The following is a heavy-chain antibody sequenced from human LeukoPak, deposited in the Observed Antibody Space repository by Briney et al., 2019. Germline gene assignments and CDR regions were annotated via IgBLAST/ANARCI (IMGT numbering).Heavy chain of an antibody. J-gene: IGHJ4*02. V-gene: IGHV3-49*03. CDR1: GFTFGDYA. CDR3: TRDWGAYYDSSGYYGDY. CDR2: IRSKAYGGTT. D-gene: IGHD3-22*01. Sequence: GGSLRLSCTASGFTFGDYAMSWFRQAPGKGLEWVGFIRSKAYGGTTEYAASVKGRFTISRDDSKSIAYLQMNSLKTEDTAVYYCTRDWGAYYDSSGYYGDYWGQGTLVTVSS.